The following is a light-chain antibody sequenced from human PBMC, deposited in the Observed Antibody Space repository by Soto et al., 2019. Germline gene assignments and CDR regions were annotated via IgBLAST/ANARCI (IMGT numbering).Light chain of an antibody. CDR1: QGISSW. J-gene: IGKJ1*01. CDR3: RQANSFPGT. V-gene: IGKV1-12*01. CDR2: AAS. Sequence: DIQMTQSPSSVSASVGDRVSITCRASQGISSWLAWYLQKPGKAPKLLIYAASSLQGGGPSRLSASVSGTYLKITISSMHSEEFAYYDCRQANSFPGTFGQGTKVDIK.